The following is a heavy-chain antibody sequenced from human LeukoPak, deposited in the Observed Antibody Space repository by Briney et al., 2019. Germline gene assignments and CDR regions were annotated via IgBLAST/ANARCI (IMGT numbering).Heavy chain of an antibody. CDR3: ARDYCGGDCYSDY. D-gene: IGHD2-21*01. J-gene: IGHJ4*02. CDR1: GFRFSMYS. Sequence: GGSLRLSCAASGFRFSMYSMNWVRQAPGKGLEWVSYISSSGTAIYYADSVKGRFTISRDNAKNSLHLQMNSLRAEDTAVYYCARDYCGGDCYSDYWGQGTLVTVSS. V-gene: IGHV3-48*04. CDR2: ISSSGTAI.